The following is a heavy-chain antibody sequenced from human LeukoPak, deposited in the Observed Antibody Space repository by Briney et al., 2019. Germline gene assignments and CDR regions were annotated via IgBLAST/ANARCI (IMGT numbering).Heavy chain of an antibody. CDR1: GGTFSSYA. D-gene: IGHD6-6*01. V-gene: IGHV1-69*05. Sequence: SLKVSCKASGGTFSSYAISWVRQAPGQGLEWMGGIIPIFGTANYAQKFQGRVTITTDESTSTAYMELSSLRSEDTAVYYCARSGSSSLRNSYYYYYMDVWGKGTTVTVSS. CDR2: IIPIFGTA. CDR3: ARSGSSSLRNSYYYYYMDV. J-gene: IGHJ6*03.